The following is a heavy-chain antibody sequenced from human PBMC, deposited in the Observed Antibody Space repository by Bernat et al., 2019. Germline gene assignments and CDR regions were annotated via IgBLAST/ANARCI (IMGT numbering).Heavy chain of an antibody. J-gene: IGHJ6*02. CDR1: GGTFSSYA. Sequence: QVQLVQSGAEVKKPGSSVKVSCKASGGTFSSYAISWVRQAPGQGLEWMGWINPNSGGTNYAQKFQGRVTMTRDTSISTAYMELSRLRSDDTAVYYCARDPELRYSIPYYYYYYGMDVWGQGTTVTVSS. CDR2: INPNSGGT. D-gene: IGHD3-9*01. V-gene: IGHV1-2*02. CDR3: ARDPELRYSIPYYYYYYGMDV.